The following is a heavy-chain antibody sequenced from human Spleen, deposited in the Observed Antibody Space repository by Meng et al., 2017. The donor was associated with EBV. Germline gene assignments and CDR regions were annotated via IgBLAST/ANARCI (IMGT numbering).Heavy chain of an antibody. Sequence: VKLPQWGRGLLKPSETLSLTCAVYGGSVSGFYWIWIRQSPEKGLEWIGESNHSGSTTYNPSLKSRVTISVDTSKDQFSLRLTSVTAADTAIYYCARGRTVARSPWSDPWGQGTLVTVSS. V-gene: IGHV4-34*01. CDR1: GGSVSGFY. CDR2: SNHSGST. CDR3: ARGRTVARSPWSDP. J-gene: IGHJ5*02. D-gene: IGHD6-6*01.